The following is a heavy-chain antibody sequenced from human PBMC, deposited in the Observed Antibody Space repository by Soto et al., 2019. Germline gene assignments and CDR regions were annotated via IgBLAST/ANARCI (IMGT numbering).Heavy chain of an antibody. CDR1: GFTVSSNY. Sequence: PGGSLRLSCAASGFTVSSNYMSWVRQAPGKGLEWVSVIYSGGSTCYADSVKGRFTISRDNSKNTLYLQMNSLRAEDTAVYYCARDNLKYSGSYHDAFDIWGQGTMVTVSS. CDR3: ARDNLKYSGSYHDAFDI. D-gene: IGHD1-26*01. CDR2: IYSGGST. J-gene: IGHJ3*02. V-gene: IGHV3-66*01.